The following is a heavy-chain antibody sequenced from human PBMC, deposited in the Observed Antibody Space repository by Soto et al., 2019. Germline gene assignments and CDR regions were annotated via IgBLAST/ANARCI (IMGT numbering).Heavy chain of an antibody. CDR2: ISAYDGST. J-gene: IGHJ4*02. Sequence: QVNLVQSGAEMKKPGASLRVSCKASGYTFSAYGFTWVRQSPGQGLEWLGWISAYDGSTNYAQKVQDRVTMTTDTYTRTVFLDLRSLTPDDTAVYYCARGQIAGSFFDHWGQGTRVTVSS. V-gene: IGHV1-18*04. CDR3: ARGQIAGSFFDH. D-gene: IGHD2-15*01. CDR1: GYTFSAYG.